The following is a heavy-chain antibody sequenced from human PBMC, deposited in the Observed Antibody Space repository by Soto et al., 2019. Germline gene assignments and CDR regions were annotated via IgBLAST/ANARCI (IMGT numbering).Heavy chain of an antibody. CDR2: RYYSGST. V-gene: IGHV4-31*03. Sequence: QVQLRESGPGLVKPSQTLSLTCTVSGGSITSGGYYWNWIRQHPGKGLEWIAYRYYSGSTYYNPCLRSRVIISADTTENHFSMKLSSVIAAHMAVYFCAIGDRNSGYSSSGVFDYWGQGTLVNVSS. J-gene: IGHJ4*02. CDR3: AIGDRNSGYSSSGVFDY. CDR1: GGSITSGGYY. D-gene: IGHD6-13*01.